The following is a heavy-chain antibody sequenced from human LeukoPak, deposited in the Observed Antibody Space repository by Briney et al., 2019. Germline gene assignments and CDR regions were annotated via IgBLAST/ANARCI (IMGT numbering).Heavy chain of an antibody. Sequence: TSETLCLTCTVSGGSISSYYWSWIRQPPGKGLEWIGYIYYSGSTNYNPSLKSRVTISVDTSKNQFSLKLSSMTAADTAVYYCAREEAGISWFDPWGQGTLVTVSS. CDR3: AREEAGISWFDP. J-gene: IGHJ5*02. D-gene: IGHD6-19*01. V-gene: IGHV4-59*01. CDR2: IYYSGST. CDR1: GGSISSYY.